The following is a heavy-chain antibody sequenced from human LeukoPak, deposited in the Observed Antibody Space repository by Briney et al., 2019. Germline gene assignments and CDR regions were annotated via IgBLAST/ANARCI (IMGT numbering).Heavy chain of an antibody. J-gene: IGHJ6*02. V-gene: IGHV3-23*01. CDR1: GFTFSSYA. CDR3: AKGGYCSGGSCYPPSPYYGMDV. CDR2: ISGSGGST. Sequence: VGSLRLSCAASGFTFSSYAMSWVRQAPGKGLEWVSAISGSGGSTYYADSVKGRFTISRDNSKNTLYLQMNSLRAEDTAVYYCAKGGYCSGGSCYPPSPYYGMDVWGQGTTVTVSS. D-gene: IGHD2-15*01.